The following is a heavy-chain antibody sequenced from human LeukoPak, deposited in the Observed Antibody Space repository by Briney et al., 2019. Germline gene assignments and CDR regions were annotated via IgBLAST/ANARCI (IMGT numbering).Heavy chain of an antibody. D-gene: IGHD2-8*02. CDR2: INHSGST. CDR1: GGSISSYY. CDR3: ARDRLNYWYSYYYYMDV. V-gene: IGHV4-34*01. Sequence: SETLSLTCTVSGGSISSYYWSWIRQPPGKGLEWIGEINHSGSTNYNPSLKSRVTISVDTSKNQFSLKLSSVTAADTAVYYCARDRLNYWYSYYYYMDVWGKGTTVTVSS. J-gene: IGHJ6*03.